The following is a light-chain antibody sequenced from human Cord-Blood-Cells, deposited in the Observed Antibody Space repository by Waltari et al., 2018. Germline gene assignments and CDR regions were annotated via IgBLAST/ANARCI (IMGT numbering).Light chain of an antibody. J-gene: IGLJ2*01. CDR3: CSYAGSYTFDVV. CDR1: TSHVGGYNY. CDR2: DVS. Sequence: QSALHPPRPVSGSPGQSVTISCTATTSHVGGYNYVSWYKPHPGNAPKLIIHDVSKRPSGVPDRFSGSKSGNTASLTISGLQAEDEADYYCCSYAGSYTFDVVFCGGTKLTVL. V-gene: IGLV2-11*01.